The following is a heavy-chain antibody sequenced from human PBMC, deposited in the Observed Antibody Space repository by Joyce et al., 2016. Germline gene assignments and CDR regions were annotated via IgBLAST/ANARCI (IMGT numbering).Heavy chain of an antibody. CDR2: ISGSGSST. J-gene: IGHJ6*02. D-gene: IGHD3-16*01. V-gene: IGHV3-23*01. Sequence: AASGFTFSSFAMSWVRQAPGKGLEWVSAISGSGSSTYYADSVKGRITMSRENSKNTLYLQMKSERAEDTAVYYCANAVDGGYYYYYGMDVWGQGTTVTVSS. CDR3: ANAVDGGYYYYYGMDV. CDR1: GFTFSSFA.